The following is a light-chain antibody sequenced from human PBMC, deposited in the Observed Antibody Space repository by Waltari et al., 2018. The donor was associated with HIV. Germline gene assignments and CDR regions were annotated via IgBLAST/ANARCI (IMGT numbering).Light chain of an antibody. CDR1: QSVSSNY. CDR3: QQYGDSRTT. V-gene: IGKV3-20*01. J-gene: IGKJ1*01. CDR2: GAS. Sequence: EIVLTQSPGTLSLSPGQGATLSCRASQSVSSNYLAWYQQTPRQPPRLRIYGASSSATGVPDRFSGRGSGEDFTHTITRLDPGDFAVYYGQQYGDSRTTFGPGTRVE.